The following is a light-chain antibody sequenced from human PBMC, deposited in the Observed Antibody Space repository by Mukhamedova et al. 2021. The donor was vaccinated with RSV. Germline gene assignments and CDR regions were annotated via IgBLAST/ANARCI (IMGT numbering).Light chain of an antibody. CDR1: QGIRSY. Sequence: GDRVTITCRASQGIRSYLAWYQQKPGQAPKLLISAASTLESGVPSRFSGSASGTEFTLTISSLQPEDFAVYFCQQLDSYPWTFGQ. CDR2: AAS. J-gene: IGKJ1*01. V-gene: IGKV1-9*01. CDR3: QQLDSYPWT.